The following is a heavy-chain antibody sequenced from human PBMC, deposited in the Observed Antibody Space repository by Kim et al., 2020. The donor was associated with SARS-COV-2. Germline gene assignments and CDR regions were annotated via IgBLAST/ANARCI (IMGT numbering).Heavy chain of an antibody. CDR2: ISSSSSYI. Sequence: GGSLRLSCAASGFTFSTYTMNWVRQAPGKGLEWVSCISSSSSYIDYADSLKGRFTISRDNAKNSLYLQMNSLRAEDTAVYYCARDGPTQPLLVYWGQGTLVTVSS. CDR3: ARDGPTQPLLVY. D-gene: IGHD2-21*02. J-gene: IGHJ4*02. CDR1: GFTFSTYT. V-gene: IGHV3-21*04.